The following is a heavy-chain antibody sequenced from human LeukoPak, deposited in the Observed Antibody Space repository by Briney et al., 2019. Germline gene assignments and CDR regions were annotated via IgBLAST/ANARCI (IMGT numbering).Heavy chain of an antibody. D-gene: IGHD6-13*01. CDR2: INQSGST. CDR1: GGSFSNYY. CDR3: ARDGWHSSSRSLDAFDI. J-gene: IGHJ3*02. V-gene: IGHV4-34*01. Sequence: PSETLSLTCAVYGGSFSNYYWSWIRQPPGRGPEWIGGINQSGSTSYNPSLKSRVAISIDTSKNQFSLRLTSVTAADTAVYYCARDGWHSSSRSLDAFDIWGQGTMVTVSS.